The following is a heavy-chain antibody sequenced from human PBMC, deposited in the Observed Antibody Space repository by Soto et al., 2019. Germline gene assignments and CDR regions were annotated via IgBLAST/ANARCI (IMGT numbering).Heavy chain of an antibody. CDR3: ATDRGGSSNNWFDP. V-gene: IGHV1-24*01. J-gene: IGHJ5*02. CDR1: GYTLTELS. CDR2: FDPEDGET. Sequence: PAASVKVSCKVSGYTLTELSMHWVRQAPGKGLEWMGGFDPEDGETIYAQKFQGRVTMTEDTSTDTAYMELSSLRSEDTAVYYCATDRGGSSNNWFDPWGQGTLVTVSS. D-gene: IGHD2-15*01.